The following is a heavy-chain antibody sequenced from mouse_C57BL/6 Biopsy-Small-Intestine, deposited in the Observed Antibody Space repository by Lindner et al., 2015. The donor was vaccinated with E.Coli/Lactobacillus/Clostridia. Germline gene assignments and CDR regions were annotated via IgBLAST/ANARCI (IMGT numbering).Heavy chain of an antibody. CDR2: IYPRSNNT. Sequence: VQLQESGAELARPGASVKLSCKASGYTFTSYGINWVKQRTGQGLEWIGEIYPRSNNTYYNEKFKGKATLTADKSSSTAYMELRSLTSEDSAVYFCAPSTVVSAMDYWGQGTSVTVSS. CDR3: APSTVVSAMDY. J-gene: IGHJ4*01. CDR1: GYTFTSYG. V-gene: IGHV1-81*01. D-gene: IGHD1-1*01.